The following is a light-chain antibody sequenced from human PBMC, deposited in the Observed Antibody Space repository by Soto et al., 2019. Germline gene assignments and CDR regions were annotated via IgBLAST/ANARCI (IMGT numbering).Light chain of an antibody. CDR1: SNDVGGYNF. CDR3: SSYAGSYTLV. J-gene: IGLJ2*01. Sequence: QSALTQPRSVSGSPGQSVTISCTGTSNDVGGYNFVSWYQQHPGKVHKLFIYDVSRRPSGVPDRFSGSKSGKTASLTISGLQAEDEADYYCSSYAGSYTLVFGGGTKLTVL. CDR2: DVS. V-gene: IGLV2-11*01.